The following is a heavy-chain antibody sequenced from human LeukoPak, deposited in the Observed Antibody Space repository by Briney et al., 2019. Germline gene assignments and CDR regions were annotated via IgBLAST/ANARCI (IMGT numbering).Heavy chain of an antibody. D-gene: IGHD3-16*01. CDR2: INSDGSST. V-gene: IGHV3-74*01. Sequence: GGSLRLSCAASGFTFSSYWMHWVHQAPGKGLVWVSRINSDGSSTSYADSVKGRFTISRDNAKNTLYLQMNSLRAGDTAVYYCAKVGQPWSIWDYFDYWGQGTLVTVSS. CDR3: AKVGQPWSIWDYFDY. CDR1: GFTFSSYW. J-gene: IGHJ4*02.